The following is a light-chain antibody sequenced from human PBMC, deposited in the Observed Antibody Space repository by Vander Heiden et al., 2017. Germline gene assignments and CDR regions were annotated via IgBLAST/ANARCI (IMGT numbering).Light chain of an antibody. J-gene: IGKJ1*01. Sequence: DIQMTQSPSTLSASVGDRVTITCRASRTINTWLAWYQQKPGKAPKLLMYKASTLESGVPSRFSGDGSGTEFTLTISSLQPDDFATYYCQQYDSYVWTFGQGTKVEIK. CDR2: KAS. CDR1: RTINTW. V-gene: IGKV1-5*03. CDR3: QQYDSYVWT.